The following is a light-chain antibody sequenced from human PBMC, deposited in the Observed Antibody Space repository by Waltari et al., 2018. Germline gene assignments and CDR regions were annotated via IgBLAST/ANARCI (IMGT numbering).Light chain of an antibody. J-gene: IGLJ2*01. Sequence: QSALTQPASVSGSPGQSITISCTGTSSDVGSYHYVSWYQQHSGKVPKVIIYDVSNRPSGVSNRVSGSKSGNTASLTISGLQAEDEADYYCSLYTTSSVLFGGGTKLTVL. CDR3: SLYTTSSVL. CDR2: DVS. CDR1: SSDVGSYHY. V-gene: IGLV2-14*03.